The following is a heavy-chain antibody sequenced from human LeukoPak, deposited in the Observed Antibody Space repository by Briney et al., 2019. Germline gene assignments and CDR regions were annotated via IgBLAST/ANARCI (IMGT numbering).Heavy chain of an antibody. CDR3: ATRSQWELLPEAFDI. J-gene: IGHJ3*02. D-gene: IGHD1-26*01. Sequence: PGGSLRLSCAASGFTFSSYGMSWVRQAPGKGLEWVSAISGSGGSTYYADSVKGRFTISRDNSKNTLYLQMNSLRAEDTAVYYCATRSQWELLPEAFDIWGQGTMVTVSS. V-gene: IGHV3-23*01. CDR1: GFTFSSYG. CDR2: ISGSGGST.